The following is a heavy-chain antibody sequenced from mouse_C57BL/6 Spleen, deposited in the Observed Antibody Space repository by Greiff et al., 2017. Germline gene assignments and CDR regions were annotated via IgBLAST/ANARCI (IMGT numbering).Heavy chain of an antibody. J-gene: IGHJ3*01. V-gene: IGHV1-55*01. CDR1: GYTFTSYW. CDR3: ERSGLYFAD. Sequence: QVQLQQPGAELVKPGASVKMSCKASGYTFTSYWLPWVKQRPGQGLEWIGDIYPGSGSTNYNEKFKSKATLTVYTSSSTAYMQLSSLTSEDSAVYDCERSGLYFADWGQGTLVTVSA. D-gene: IGHD3-1*01. CDR2: IYPGSGST.